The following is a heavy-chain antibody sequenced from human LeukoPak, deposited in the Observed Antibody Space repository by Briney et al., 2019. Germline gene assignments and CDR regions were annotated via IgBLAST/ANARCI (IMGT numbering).Heavy chain of an antibody. J-gene: IGHJ6*02. Sequence: ASVKVSCKASGYTFTSYDINWVRQAAGQGLEWMGWMNPNSGNTGYAQKFQGRVTMTRNTSISTAYMELSSLRSGDTAVYYCARQHIAAADYYYGMDVWGQGTTVTVSS. V-gene: IGHV1-8*01. D-gene: IGHD6-13*01. CDR3: ARQHIAAADYYYGMDV. CDR1: GYTFTSYD. CDR2: MNPNSGNT.